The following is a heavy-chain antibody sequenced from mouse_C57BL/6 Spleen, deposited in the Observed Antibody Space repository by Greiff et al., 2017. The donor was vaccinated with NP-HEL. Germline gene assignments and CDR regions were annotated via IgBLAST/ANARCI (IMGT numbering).Heavy chain of an antibody. CDR1: GYTFTDYE. CDR2: IDPETGGT. V-gene: IGHV1-15*01. CDR3: TRRGTAQATWAMDY. Sequence: VQLQQSGAELVRPGASVTLSCKASGYTFTDYEMHWVKQTPVHGLEWIGAIDPETGGTAYNQKFKGKAILTADKSSSTAYMELRSLTSEDSAVYYCTRRGTAQATWAMDYWGQGTSVTVSS. D-gene: IGHD3-2*02. J-gene: IGHJ4*01.